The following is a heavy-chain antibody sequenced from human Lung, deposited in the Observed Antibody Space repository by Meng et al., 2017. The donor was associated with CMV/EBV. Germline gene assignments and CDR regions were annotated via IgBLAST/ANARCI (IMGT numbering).Heavy chain of an antibody. J-gene: IGHJ4*02. CDR3: AKPRPEEIGLVTPFDS. CDR2: IRCAST. V-gene: IGHV3-23*01. CDR1: GFTFSNYG. D-gene: IGHD3-3*01. Sequence: ESXIISXAASGFTFSNYGLRWVRQAPGKGLEWVSFIRCASTYYADSVKVRFSISRDNSKNTLYLQMNTLRAADTAVYYCAKPRPEEIGLVTPFDSWGQGTMVTVSS.